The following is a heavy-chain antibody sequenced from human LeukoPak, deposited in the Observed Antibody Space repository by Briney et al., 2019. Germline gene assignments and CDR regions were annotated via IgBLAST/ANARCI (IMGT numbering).Heavy chain of an antibody. CDR1: GFIFSRYS. D-gene: IGHD6-13*01. J-gene: IGHJ3*02. V-gene: IGHV3-48*04. CDR2: ISISSSSV. CDR3: ARDNLAAAGDDNFDI. Sequence: GGSLRLSCEGSGFIFSRYSSHAMNWVRQAPGKGLGWVSYISISSSSVYYADSVKGRFTISRDNAKNSLYLQMNSLRAEDTAIYYCARDNLAAAGDDNFDIWGQGTMVTVSS.